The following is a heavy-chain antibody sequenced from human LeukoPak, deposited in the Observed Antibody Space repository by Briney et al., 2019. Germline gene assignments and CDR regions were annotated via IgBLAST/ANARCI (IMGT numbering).Heavy chain of an antibody. CDR2: IYYSGST. CDR1: GGSVSSSSHY. J-gene: IGHJ4*02. CDR3: ARAAYCGGGCYYYFDY. Sequence: SETLSLTCAVSGGSVSSSSHYWSWIRQPPGKGLEWIGYIYYSGSTNCNPSLKSRVTISVDTSKDQFSLKLSSVTAADTAVYYCARAAYCGGGCYYYFDYWGQGTLVTVSS. D-gene: IGHD2-21*02. V-gene: IGHV4-61*01.